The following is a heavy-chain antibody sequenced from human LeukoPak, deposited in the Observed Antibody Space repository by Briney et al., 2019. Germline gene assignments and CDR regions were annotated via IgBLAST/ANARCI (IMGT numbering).Heavy chain of an antibody. CDR1: GYXFTGYY. V-gene: IGHV1-2*02. D-gene: IGHD2-2*02. Sequence: ASVKVSCKASGYXFTGYYIHWVRQAPGQGLEWMGSINPDSGGTNYAQKFQGRVTMTRDTSISTAYMELSRLTSDDTAVYFCARLNIPMGTFDYWGQGTLVTVSS. CDR2: INPDSGGT. CDR3: ARLNIPMGTFDY. J-gene: IGHJ4*02.